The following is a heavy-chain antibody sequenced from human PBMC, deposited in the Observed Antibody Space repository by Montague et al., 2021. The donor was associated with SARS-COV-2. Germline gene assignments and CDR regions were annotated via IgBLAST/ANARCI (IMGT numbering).Heavy chain of an antibody. D-gene: IGHD5-24*01. CDR3: AREGRWNWFDP. CDR1: GGSISSYF. Sequence: SETLSLTCTVSGGSISSYFWSWIRQSPGKGLEWIGYFYHSGGTKYNPSLKSRVTISGDTSKNQFSLKLSSVTAADTAVYYCAREGRWNWFDPWGQGTLVIVSS. V-gene: IGHV4-59*13. J-gene: IGHJ5*02. CDR2: FYHSGGT.